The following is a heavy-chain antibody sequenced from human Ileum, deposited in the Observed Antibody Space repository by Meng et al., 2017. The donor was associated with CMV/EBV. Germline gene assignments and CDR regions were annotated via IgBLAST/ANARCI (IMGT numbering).Heavy chain of an antibody. D-gene: IGHD3-9*01. Sequence: ASVKVSCKASGYTFTSYGISWVRQAPGQGLEWMGWISAYNGNTNYAQKLQGRVTMTTDTSTSTAYMELRSLRSDDTAVYYCARDSDILTGYSPRGYYGMDVWGQGTMVTVSS. CDR2: ISAYNGNT. J-gene: IGHJ6*02. CDR3: ARDSDILTGYSPRGYYGMDV. CDR1: GYTFTSYG. V-gene: IGHV1-18*01.